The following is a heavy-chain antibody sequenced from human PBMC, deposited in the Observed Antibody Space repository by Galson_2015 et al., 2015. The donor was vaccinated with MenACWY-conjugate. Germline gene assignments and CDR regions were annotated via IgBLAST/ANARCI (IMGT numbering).Heavy chain of an antibody. CDR2: IKEDGSER. D-gene: IGHD6-6*01. CDR3: VRGSSGSSNY. CDR1: GFTFGNHW. J-gene: IGHJ4*02. V-gene: IGHV3-7*03. Sequence: SLRLSCAASGFTFGNHWMSWVRQAPGKGLEWVANIKEDGSERYYVDSVKGRFTISRDNAKNSLYLQMNTLRAEDTALYYCVRGSSGSSNYWGQGTLVTVSS.